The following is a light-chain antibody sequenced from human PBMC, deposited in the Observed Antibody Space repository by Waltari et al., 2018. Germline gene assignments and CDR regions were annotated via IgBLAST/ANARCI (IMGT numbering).Light chain of an antibody. Sequence: EIVMTQSPATLSVSPGERATLSCRASQSVSSNLAWYQQKPGQAPRLLIFGASSRATGIPGRFSGSGSGTEFTLTISSLQSEDFAVYYCQQYNSYSLWTFGQGTKVEIK. CDR2: GAS. V-gene: IGKV3-15*01. CDR1: QSVSSN. CDR3: QQYNSYSLWT. J-gene: IGKJ1*01.